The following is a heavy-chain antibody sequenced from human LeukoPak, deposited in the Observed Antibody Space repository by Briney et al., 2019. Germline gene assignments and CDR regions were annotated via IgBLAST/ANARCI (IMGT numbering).Heavy chain of an antibody. D-gene: IGHD6-13*01. J-gene: IGHJ4*02. CDR1: GGSISSSSYY. CDR2: IYYSGST. V-gene: IGHV4-39*07. Sequence: SSETLSLTCTVSGGSISSSSYYWGWIRQPPGKGLEWIGNIYYSGSTYYNPSLKSRVTLSVDTSKNQFSLKLSSVTAADTAVYYCARDRRGSSWTLDYWGQGTLVTVSS. CDR3: ARDRRGSSWTLDY.